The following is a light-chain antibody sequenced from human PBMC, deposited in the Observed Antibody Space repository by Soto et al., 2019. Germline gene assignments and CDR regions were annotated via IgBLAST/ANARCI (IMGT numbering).Light chain of an antibody. Sequence: AIEMTQSPSSLSASVGDRVTITCRASQGIGSDLAWSQQRPGKAPKLLIYGASRLQNGVPSRFSGSGSGSDFILTISSLQPEDFGVYYCLQDHSYLTFGGGTKVENK. CDR2: GAS. CDR3: LQDHSYLT. J-gene: IGKJ4*01. V-gene: IGKV1-6*01. CDR1: QGIGSD.